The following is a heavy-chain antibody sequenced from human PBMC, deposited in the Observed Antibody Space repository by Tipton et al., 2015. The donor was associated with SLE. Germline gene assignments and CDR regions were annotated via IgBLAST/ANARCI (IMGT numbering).Heavy chain of an antibody. D-gene: IGHD3-22*01. Sequence: GLVKPSQTLSLTCAISGDSVSRNSAAWNWIRQSPSRGLEWLGRTYYRSKWYNEYAVSVKSRITINPDTSKNQLSLQLSSVTPEDTAVYYCARGYDSSGLLDYWGQGTLVTVSS. J-gene: IGHJ4*02. CDR3: ARGYDSSGLLDY. CDR1: GDSVSRNSAA. CDR2: TYYRSKWYN. V-gene: IGHV6-1*01.